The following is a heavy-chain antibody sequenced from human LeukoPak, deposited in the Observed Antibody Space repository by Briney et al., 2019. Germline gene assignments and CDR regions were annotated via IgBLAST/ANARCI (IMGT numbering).Heavy chain of an antibody. CDR1: GVSLTSGGYY. CDR3: ARDRASGDIVLDY. D-gene: IGHD5-12*01. Sequence: SETLSLTCTVSGVSLTSGGYYWTWLRQHPGRGLEWIGYIYHSGSAYYNPSLKSRVTISVDTSKNQFSLKLSSVTAADTAVYYCARDRASGDIVLDYWGQGTLVTVSA. CDR2: IYHSGSA. J-gene: IGHJ4*02. V-gene: IGHV4-31*03.